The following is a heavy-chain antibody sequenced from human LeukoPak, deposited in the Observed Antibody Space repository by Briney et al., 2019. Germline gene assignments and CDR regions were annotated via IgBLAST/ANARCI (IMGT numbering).Heavy chain of an antibody. J-gene: IGHJ4*02. CDR3: ARLDASRRGGYNSNYFDY. Sequence: GGSLRLSCVASGFTFSSYSMNWVRQAPGKGLEWVSFISSSSSYIYYADSVKGRFTISRDNAKNSLYVEMNSLRVEDTAVYYCARLDASRRGGYNSNYFDYWGQGTLVTVSS. CDR2: ISSSSSYI. CDR1: GFTFSSYS. V-gene: IGHV3-21*01. D-gene: IGHD5-24*01.